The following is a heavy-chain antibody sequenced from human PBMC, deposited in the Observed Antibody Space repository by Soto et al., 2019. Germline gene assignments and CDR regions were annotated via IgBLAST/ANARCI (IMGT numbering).Heavy chain of an antibody. CDR3: AKSIAVAGYDAFDI. CDR1: GFTFDDYA. D-gene: IGHD6-19*01. CDR2: ISWNSGSI. J-gene: IGHJ3*02. V-gene: IGHV3-9*01. Sequence: EVQLVESGGGLVQPGRSLRLSCAASGFTFDDYAMHWVRQAPGKGLEWVSGISWNSGSIGYADSVKGRFTISRDNAKNSLYLQMNSLRAEDTALYYCAKSIAVAGYDAFDIWGQGTMVTVSS.